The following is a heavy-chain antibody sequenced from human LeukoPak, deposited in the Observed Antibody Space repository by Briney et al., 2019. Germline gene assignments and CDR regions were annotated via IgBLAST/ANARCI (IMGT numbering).Heavy chain of an antibody. Sequence: PGGSLRLSCAASGFTFSSYSMNWVRQAPGKGLEWVSSISSSSSYIYYADSVKGRFTISRDNAKNSLYLQMNSLRAEDTAVYYCARGKAMDYYFDYWGQGTLVTVS. CDR1: GFTFSSYS. CDR2: ISSSSSYI. J-gene: IGHJ4*02. V-gene: IGHV3-21*01. D-gene: IGHD5-18*01. CDR3: ARGKAMDYYFDY.